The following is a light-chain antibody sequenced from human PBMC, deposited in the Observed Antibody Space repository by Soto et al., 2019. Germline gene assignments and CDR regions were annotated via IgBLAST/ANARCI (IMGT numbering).Light chain of an antibody. Sequence: QSVLTQPPSASGTPGQMVTISWSGGSSNIGLNTVNWYQQLPGTDPKLLIYSTTQRPSGVPDRFSGSQSGPSASLAISGLQSEDAADYYCAAWDDSLNGYVFGTGPKVTVL. CDR1: SSNIGLNT. CDR3: AAWDDSLNGYV. J-gene: IGLJ1*01. CDR2: STT. V-gene: IGLV1-44*01.